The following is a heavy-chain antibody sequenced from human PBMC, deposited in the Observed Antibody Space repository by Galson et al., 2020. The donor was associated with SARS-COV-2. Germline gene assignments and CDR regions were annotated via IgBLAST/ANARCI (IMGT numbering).Heavy chain of an antibody. D-gene: IGHD3-10*01. CDR1: GGSFSGYS. J-gene: IGHJ6*03. CDR3: ARGRQGVVPSPVLGLGPFYSYYYMDV. Sequence: SETLSLTCAVYGGSFSGYSWTWIRQAPGKGLEWIGEIQSGGDTKYSPSLSGRVTLSVDTSRNQFSLKLTFVSAADTALYFCARGRQGVVPSPVLGLGPFYSYYYMDVWGKGTTVIVSS. V-gene: IGHV4-34*01. CDR2: IQSGGDT.